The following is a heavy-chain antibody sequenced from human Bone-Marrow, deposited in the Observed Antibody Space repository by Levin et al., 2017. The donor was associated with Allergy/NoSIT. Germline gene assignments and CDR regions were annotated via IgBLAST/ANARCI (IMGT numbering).Heavy chain of an antibody. J-gene: IGHJ5*02. CDR1: GFTFSDYY. CDR3: ARDYAETTGWAWFDP. V-gene: IGHV3-11*01. D-gene: IGHD4-11*01. CDR2: ISSSGSTI. Sequence: GGSLRLSCAASGFTFSDYYMSWIRQAPGKGLEWVSYISSSGSTIYYADSVKGRFTISRDNAKNSLYLQMNSLRAEDTAVYYCARDYAETTGWAWFDPWGQGTLVTVSS.